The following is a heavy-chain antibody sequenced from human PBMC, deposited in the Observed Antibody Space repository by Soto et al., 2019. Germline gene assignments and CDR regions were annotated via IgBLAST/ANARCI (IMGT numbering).Heavy chain of an antibody. J-gene: IGHJ4*02. CDR1: GGSISSYY. CDR3: ARGYTYYYDSSGYFSFDY. Sequence: PSETLSLTCTVSGGSISSYYWSWIRQPAGKGLEWIGYIYYSGSTNYNPSLKSRVTISVDTSKNQFSLKLSSVTAADTAVYYCARGYTYYYDSSGYFSFDYWGQGTLVTVSS. D-gene: IGHD3-22*01. CDR2: IYYSGST. V-gene: IGHV4-59*01.